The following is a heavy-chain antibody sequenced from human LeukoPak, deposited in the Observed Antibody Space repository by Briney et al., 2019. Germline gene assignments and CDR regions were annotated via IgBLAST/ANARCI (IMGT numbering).Heavy chain of an antibody. CDR3: ARDRAYYDIHY. V-gene: IGHV1-2*02. CDR2: INPNSGGT. D-gene: IGHD3-9*01. Sequence: ASVKVSCKXSGYTFTGDYMHWVRQAPGQGLEWMGWINPNSGGTNYAQKFQGRVTMTRDTSISTAYMELSRLRSDDTAVYYCARDRAYYDIHYWGQGTLVTVSS. CDR1: GYTFTGDY. J-gene: IGHJ4*02.